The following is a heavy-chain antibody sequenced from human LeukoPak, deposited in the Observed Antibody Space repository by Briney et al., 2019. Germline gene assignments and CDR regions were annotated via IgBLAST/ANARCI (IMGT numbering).Heavy chain of an antibody. Sequence: PGGSLRLSCAASGFTFSSYWMHWVRQAPGKGLVWVSRINSDGSSTSYADSVKGRFTISRDNAKNTLYLQMNSLRAEDTAVYYCARVIRINCSGGSCYLSFYYYYGMDVWGQGTTVTVSS. D-gene: IGHD2-15*01. CDR3: ARVIRINCSGGSCYLSFYYYYGMDV. J-gene: IGHJ6*02. V-gene: IGHV3-74*01. CDR1: GFTFSSYW. CDR2: INSDGSST.